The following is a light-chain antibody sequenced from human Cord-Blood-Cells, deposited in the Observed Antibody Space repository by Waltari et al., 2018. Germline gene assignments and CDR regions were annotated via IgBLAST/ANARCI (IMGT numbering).Light chain of an antibody. V-gene: IGLV2-23*01. CDR2: EGS. CDR1: SSDVGSYNL. J-gene: IGLJ3*02. Sequence: QSALTQPASVSGSPGQSITISCTGTSSDVGSYNLVSWDQQHPGKAPKRMIYEGSKRPSGVSKRCSGSKSGNTASLTISGLQAEDEADYYCCSYAGSSTWVFGGGTKLTVL. CDR3: CSYAGSSTWV.